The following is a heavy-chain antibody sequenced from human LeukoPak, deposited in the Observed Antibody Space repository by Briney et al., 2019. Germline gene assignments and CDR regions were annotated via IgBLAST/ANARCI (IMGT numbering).Heavy chain of an antibody. CDR1: GFTFSSYA. D-gene: IGHD3-22*01. J-gene: IGHJ4*02. CDR2: ISSSSSYI. Sequence: GGSLRLSCAASGFTFSSYAMHWVRQAPGKGLEWVSSISSSSSYIYYADSVKGRFTISRDNAKNSLYLQMNSLRAEDTAVYYCAREGGDYYDNLDYWGQGTLVTVSS. V-gene: IGHV3-21*01. CDR3: AREGGDYYDNLDY.